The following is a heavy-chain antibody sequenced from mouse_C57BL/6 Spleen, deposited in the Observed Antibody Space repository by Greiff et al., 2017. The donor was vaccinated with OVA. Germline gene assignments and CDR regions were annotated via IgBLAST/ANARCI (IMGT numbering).Heavy chain of an antibody. CDR1: GYAFSSSW. CDR2: IYPGDGDT. D-gene: IGHD3-3*01. J-gene: IGHJ4*01. V-gene: IGHV1-82*01. Sequence: QVQLQQSGPELVKPGASVKISCKASGYAFSSSWMNWVKQRPGKGLEWIGRIYPGDGDTNYNGKFKGKATLTADKSSSTAYMQLSSLTSEDSAVYFCARWRASMDYWGQGTSVTVSS. CDR3: ARWRASMDY.